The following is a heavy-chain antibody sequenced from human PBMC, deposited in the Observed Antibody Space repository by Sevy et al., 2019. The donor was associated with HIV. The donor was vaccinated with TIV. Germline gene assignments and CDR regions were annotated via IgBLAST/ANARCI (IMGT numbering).Heavy chain of an antibody. CDR2: ISYDGSNK. V-gene: IGHV3-30*18. CDR1: GFTFSSYG. CDR3: AKGDYDFWSGFYGMDV. D-gene: IGHD3-3*01. J-gene: IGHJ6*02. Sequence: GGSLSLSCAASGFTFSSYGMHWVRQAPGKGLEWVAVISYDGSNKYYADSVKGRFTISRDNSKNTLYLQMNSLRAEDTAVYYCAKGDYDFWSGFYGMDVWGQGTTVTVSS.